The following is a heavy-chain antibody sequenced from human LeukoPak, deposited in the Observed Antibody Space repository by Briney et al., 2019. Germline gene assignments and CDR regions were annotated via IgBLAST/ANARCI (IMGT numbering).Heavy chain of an antibody. Sequence: HSGGSLRLSCAASGFTFDDYAMHWVRHAPGKGLEWVSGISWNSGSIGYADSVKGRFTISRDNAKNSLYLQMNSLRAEDTALYYCARDPRFQWNGVGEPFDYWGQGTLVTVSS. CDR1: GFTFDDYA. V-gene: IGHV3-9*01. CDR3: ARDPRFQWNGVGEPFDY. CDR2: ISWNSGSI. D-gene: IGHD1-1*01. J-gene: IGHJ4*02.